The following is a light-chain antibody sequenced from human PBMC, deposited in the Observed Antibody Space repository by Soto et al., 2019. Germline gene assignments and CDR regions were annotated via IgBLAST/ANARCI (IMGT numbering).Light chain of an antibody. CDR1: QSLRYTDGYTY. V-gene: IGKV2-30*01. CDR3: MQGAHWPLT. CDR2: KVS. J-gene: IGKJ4*01. Sequence: DVVMTQSPLSLPVTLGQPASISCRSSQSLRYTDGYTYLSWFQQRPGQSPRRLIYKVSNRDSGVPERFSGSGSGTDFTLKISRVEAEDVGIYYCMQGAHWPLTFGGGTKVDIK.